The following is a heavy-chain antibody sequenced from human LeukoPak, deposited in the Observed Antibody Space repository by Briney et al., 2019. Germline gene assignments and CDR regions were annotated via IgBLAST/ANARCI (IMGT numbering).Heavy chain of an antibody. Sequence: GSVKVSCKASGYTFIGYNMHGVRPAPGRGLGWVGWINPVSGGANNAQKFQGRGTMTTDTITSTAYMELSRLRSDDTAVYYCARAHYYDSSGYYSVGYWGQGTLVTVSS. V-gene: IGHV1-2*02. CDR2: INPVSGGA. J-gene: IGHJ4*02. CDR3: ARAHYYDSSGYYSVGY. D-gene: IGHD3-22*01. CDR1: GYTFIGYN.